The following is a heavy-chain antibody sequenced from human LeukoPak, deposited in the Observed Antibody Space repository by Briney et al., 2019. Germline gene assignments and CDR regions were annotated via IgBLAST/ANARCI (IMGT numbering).Heavy chain of an antibody. D-gene: IGHD1-26*01. CDR3: ARDSGSYRIFDY. V-gene: IGHV3-7*01. CDR2: IKEDGSEK. Sequence: GGSLRLSCEASGFTFSSYWMSWVRQAPGKGLEWVANIKEDGSEKYYMDSVKGRFTISRDNAKDSLYLQMSSLRAEDTAVYYCARDSGSYRIFDYWGQGTLVTVSS. J-gene: IGHJ4*02. CDR1: GFTFSSYW.